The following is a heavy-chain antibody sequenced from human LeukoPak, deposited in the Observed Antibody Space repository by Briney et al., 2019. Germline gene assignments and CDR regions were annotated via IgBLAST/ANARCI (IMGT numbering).Heavy chain of an antibody. CDR1: GGSISPLY. J-gene: IGHJ4*02. CDR2: IYYSGTT. V-gene: IGHV4-59*11. Sequence: SETLSLTCTVSGGSISPLYWGWVRQPPGKGLEFIGYIYYSGTTNYNPSLRSRVPLSVDTSKNQFSLKLSSVTAADTAVYYCARGGVAAKYYFDYWGPGTLVTVSS. D-gene: IGHD3-10*01. CDR3: ARGGVAAKYYFDY.